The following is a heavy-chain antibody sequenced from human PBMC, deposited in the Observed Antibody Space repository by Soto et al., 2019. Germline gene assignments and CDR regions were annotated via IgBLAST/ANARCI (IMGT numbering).Heavy chain of an antibody. Sequence: GGSLRLSCAASGFTFSGSAMHWVRQASGKGLEWVGRIRSKANSYATAYAASVKGRFTISRDDSKKTAYLQMNSLKTEDTAVYYCTSGQYYDILTGYYYYGMDVWGQGTTVTVSS. J-gene: IGHJ6*02. CDR3: TSGQYYDILTGYYYYGMDV. CDR1: GFTFSGSA. CDR2: IRSKANSYAT. V-gene: IGHV3-73*01. D-gene: IGHD3-9*01.